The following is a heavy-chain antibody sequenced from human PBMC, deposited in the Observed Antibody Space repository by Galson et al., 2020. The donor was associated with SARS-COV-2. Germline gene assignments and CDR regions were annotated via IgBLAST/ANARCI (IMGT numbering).Heavy chain of an antibody. J-gene: IGHJ4*02. CDR1: GFTFSNYV. V-gene: IGHV3-30*04. D-gene: IGHD1-26*01. Sequence: GGSLRLSCAAPGFTFSNYVMHCVRQAPGKGPEWVAVISSDGRNSLYADSLKGRFTISRDNSKSTLYLQMNSLRAEDTAVYYCARGGEWELPYYFDYWGQGTLVTVSS. CDR3: ARGGEWELPYYFDY. CDR2: ISSDGRNS.